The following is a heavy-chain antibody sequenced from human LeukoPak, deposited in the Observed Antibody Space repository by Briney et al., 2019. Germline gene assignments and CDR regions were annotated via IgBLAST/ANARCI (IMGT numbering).Heavy chain of an antibody. V-gene: IGHV3-7*01. D-gene: IGHD3-22*01. CDR3: AIPSSYDGSRYYHAY. J-gene: IGHJ4*02. Sequence: GGSLRLSCVASGITFGSYSMTWVRQAPGKGLEWVANIDPDGSEKDYVESVKGRLTISRDNAKKILYLQMNSLRADDTAVYYCAIPSSYDGSRYYHAYWGQGTLVSASS. CDR2: IDPDGSEK. CDR1: GITFGSYS.